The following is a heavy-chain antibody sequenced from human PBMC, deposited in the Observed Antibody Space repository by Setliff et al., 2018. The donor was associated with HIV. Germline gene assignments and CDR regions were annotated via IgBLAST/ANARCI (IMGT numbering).Heavy chain of an antibody. J-gene: IGHJ4*02. D-gene: IGHD3-16*01. CDR2: IKSKTDGGTT. V-gene: IGHV3-15*01. CDR3: TTGGVWGPLRFDY. CDR1: GFIFKNAW. Sequence: SLKISCAASGFIFKNAWMSWVRQAPGKGLEWVGRIKSKTDGGTTDYAAPVKGRFTISRDDSKNTMYLQMNSLKTEDTAVYYCTTGGVWGPLRFDYWGQGTLVTVSS.